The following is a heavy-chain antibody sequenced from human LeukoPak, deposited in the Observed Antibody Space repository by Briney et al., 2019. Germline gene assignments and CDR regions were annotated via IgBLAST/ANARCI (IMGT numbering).Heavy chain of an antibody. Sequence: SETLSLTCSVSGDSMSGYYWGWIRQPPGKGLEWIGYMYYSGTTNYNPSLKSRVTISADTSKNHFSLKLYSVTAADTAVYYCARHDNYPGFGRGFDPWGQGFLVTVTS. CDR1: GDSMSGYY. J-gene: IGHJ5*02. V-gene: IGHV4-59*08. D-gene: IGHD1-14*01. CDR2: MYYSGTT. CDR3: ARHDNYPGFGRGFDP.